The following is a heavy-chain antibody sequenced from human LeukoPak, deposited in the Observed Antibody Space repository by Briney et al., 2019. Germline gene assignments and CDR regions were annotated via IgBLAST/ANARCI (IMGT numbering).Heavy chain of an antibody. J-gene: IGHJ5*02. CDR1: GYTFTSYY. CDR2: INPSGGST. V-gene: IGHV1-46*01. CDR3: ARVGVSNWFDP. D-gene: IGHD6-13*01. Sequence: ASVEVSCKASGYTFTSYYMHLVRQAPGQGLEWMGIINPSGGSTSYAQKFQGRVTMTRDTSTSTVYMELSSLRSEDTAVYYCARVGVSNWFDPWGQGTLVTVSS.